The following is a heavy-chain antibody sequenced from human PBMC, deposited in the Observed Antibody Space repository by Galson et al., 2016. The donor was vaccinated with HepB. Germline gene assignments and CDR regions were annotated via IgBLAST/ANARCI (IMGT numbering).Heavy chain of an antibody. V-gene: IGHV3-21*01. CDR1: RVTFSGYS. D-gene: IGHD1-1*01. CDR2: IRRSGRYI. J-gene: IGHJ5*02. Sequence: SLRLSCAVSRVTFSGYSMDWVRQAPGKGLEWVALIRRSGRYIYCADSVKGRFTISRDNAKNSLYLQMNSLRAEDTAIYYCATDTSRDDDQWGQGTLVTVSS. CDR3: ATDTSRDDDQ.